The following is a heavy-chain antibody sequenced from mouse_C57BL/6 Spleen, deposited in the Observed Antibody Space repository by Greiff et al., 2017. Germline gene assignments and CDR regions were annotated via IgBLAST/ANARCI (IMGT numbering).Heavy chain of an antibody. CDR2: INPGSGGT. J-gene: IGHJ1*03. V-gene: IGHV1-54*01. CDR3: ERGGGYFDV. Sequence: QVQLQQSGAELVRPGTSVKVSCKASGYAFTNYLIEWVKQRPGQGLEWIGVINPGSGGTNYNEKFKGKATLTVDKSSSTAYMQLSSLTSEDSAVYFYERGGGYFDVWGTGTTVTVSS. CDR1: GYAFTNYL.